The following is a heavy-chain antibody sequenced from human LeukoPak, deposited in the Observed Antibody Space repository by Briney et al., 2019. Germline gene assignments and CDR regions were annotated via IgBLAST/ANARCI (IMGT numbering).Heavy chain of an antibody. Sequence: SETLSLTCTVSGYSISSGYYWGWIRQPPGKGLEWIGSIYHSGSTYYNPSLKSRVTISVDTSKNQFSLKLSSVTAADTAVYYCAREEFGYYGSGKVDPWGQGTLVTVSS. CDR1: GYSISSGYY. D-gene: IGHD3-10*01. CDR2: IYHSGST. CDR3: AREEFGYYGSGKVDP. V-gene: IGHV4-38-2*02. J-gene: IGHJ5*02.